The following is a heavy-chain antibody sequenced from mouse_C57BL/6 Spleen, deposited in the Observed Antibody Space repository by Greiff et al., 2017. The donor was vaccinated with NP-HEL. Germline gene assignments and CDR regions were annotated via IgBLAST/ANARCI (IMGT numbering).Heavy chain of an antibody. J-gene: IGHJ3*01. V-gene: IGHV1-5*01. CDR2: IYPGNSDT. D-gene: IGHD2-4*01. CDR1: GYTFTSYW. Sequence: DVHLVESGTVLARPGASVKMSCKTSGYTFTSYWMHWVKQRPGQGLEWIGAIYPGNSDTSYNQKFKGKAKLTAVTSASTAYMELSSLTNEDSAVYYCTRAGDYDSFAYWGQGTLVTVSA. CDR3: TRAGDYDSFAY.